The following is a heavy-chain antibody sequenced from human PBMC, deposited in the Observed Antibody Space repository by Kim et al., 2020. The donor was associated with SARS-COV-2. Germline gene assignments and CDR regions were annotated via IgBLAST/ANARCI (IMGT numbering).Heavy chain of an antibody. Sequence: SETLSLTCTVSGGSISSYYWSWIRQPPGKGLEWIGYIYYSGSTNYNPSLKSRVTISVDTSKNQFSLKLSSVTAADTAVYYCARDGSRGSGYHSPLGTDWYFDLWGRGTLVTVSS. CDR3: ARDGSRGSGYHSPLGTDWYFDL. D-gene: IGHD3-22*01. CDR1: GGSISSYY. CDR2: IYYSGST. J-gene: IGHJ2*01. V-gene: IGHV4-59*12.